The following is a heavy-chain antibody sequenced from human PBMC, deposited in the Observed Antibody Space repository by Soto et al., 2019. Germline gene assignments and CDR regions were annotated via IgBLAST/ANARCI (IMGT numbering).Heavy chain of an antibody. V-gene: IGHV1-69*13. J-gene: IGHJ6*02. CDR2: IIPIFGTA. D-gene: IGHD3-10*01. CDR3: ARWFGEENSYYYYYGMDV. Sequence: SVKVSCKASGGTFSSYAISWVRQAPGQGLEWMGGIIPIFGTANYAQKFQGRVTITADESTSTAYMELSSLRSEDTAVYYRARWFGEENSYYYYYGMDVWGQGTTVTVSS. CDR1: GGTFSSYA.